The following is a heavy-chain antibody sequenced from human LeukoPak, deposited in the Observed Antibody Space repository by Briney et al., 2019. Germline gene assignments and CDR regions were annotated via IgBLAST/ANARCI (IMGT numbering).Heavy chain of an antibody. D-gene: IGHD2-15*01. CDR2: ISGSGGGT. J-gene: IGHJ4*02. CDR1: GFTFIKYA. Sequence: GGSLRLSCTASGFTFIKYAMTWVRQAPGKGLEWVSDISGSGGGTYYADSVKGRFSISRDNSRNTLYLQMNSLRVEDTGVYFCARVAPEEYCSGGSCGPPRFDYWGQGTLVTVSS. V-gene: IGHV3-23*01. CDR3: ARVAPEEYCSGGSCGPPRFDY.